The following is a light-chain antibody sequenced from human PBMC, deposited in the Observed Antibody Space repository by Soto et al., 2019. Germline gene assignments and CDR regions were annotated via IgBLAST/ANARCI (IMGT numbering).Light chain of an antibody. J-gene: IGKJ2*01. Sequence: EIVLTQSPGTLSLSPGERATLSCRASQSVSSSYLASYQHKPGQAPRLLIYGASSRDTGIPDKFSDSKSGTDFTLTISRLEHEDVTVYYCQQYGSSPHTFGQGTKLEIK. V-gene: IGKV3-20*01. CDR2: GAS. CDR3: QQYGSSPHT. CDR1: QSVSSSY.